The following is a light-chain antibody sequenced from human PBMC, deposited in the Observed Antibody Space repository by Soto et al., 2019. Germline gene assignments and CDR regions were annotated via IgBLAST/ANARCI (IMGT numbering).Light chain of an antibody. Sequence: EMVLTQSPGTLSLSPGERATLSCRASQSVSNNYLAWYQQKPGQAPRLLIYGASTRATGIPDRFSGSGSGTDFTLTNSRLEPEDFAVYYCQQYGSSGTFGQGTKVEIK. J-gene: IGKJ1*01. CDR2: GAS. V-gene: IGKV3-20*01. CDR3: QQYGSSGT. CDR1: QSVSNNY.